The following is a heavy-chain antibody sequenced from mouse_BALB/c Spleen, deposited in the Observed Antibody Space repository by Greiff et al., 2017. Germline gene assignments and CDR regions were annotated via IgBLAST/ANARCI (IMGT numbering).Heavy chain of an antibody. D-gene: IGHD2-4*01. CDR2: ISYSGST. CDR1: GYSITSDYA. CDR3: ARSFMITTSFAY. Sequence: EVQLQESGPGLVKPSQSLSLTCTVTGYSITSDYAWNWIRQFPGNKLEWMGYISYSGSTSYNPSLKSRISITRDTSKNQFFLQLNSVTTEDTATYYCARSFMITTSFAYWGQGTLVTVSA. J-gene: IGHJ3*01. V-gene: IGHV3-2*02.